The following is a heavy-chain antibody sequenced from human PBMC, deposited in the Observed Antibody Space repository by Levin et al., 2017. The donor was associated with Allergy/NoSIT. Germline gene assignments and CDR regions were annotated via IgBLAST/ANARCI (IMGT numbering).Heavy chain of an antibody. CDR3: AGDRRAGMAGYFES. Sequence: GGSLRLSCAASGFTVSANYMSWVRQAPGKGLEWVAIIYSSGSTSYADPVKGRFTISRDISKNTLYLQMNSLRAEDTAVSYCAGDRRAGMAGYFESWGQGAVVTLS. J-gene: IGHJ4*02. CDR1: GFTVSANY. CDR2: IYSSGST. D-gene: IGHD6-19*01. V-gene: IGHV3-53*01.